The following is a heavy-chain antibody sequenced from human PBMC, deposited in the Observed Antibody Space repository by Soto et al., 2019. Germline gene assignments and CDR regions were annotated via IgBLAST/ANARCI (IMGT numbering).Heavy chain of an antibody. CDR1: EYSLTSYW. CDR2: IDPSDSYT. D-gene: IGHD5-18*01. J-gene: IGHJ6*02. V-gene: IGHV5-10-1*01. CDR3: ARQDTAMVTGNYGMDV. Sequence: PGESLKISCKGSEYSLTSYWISWVRQMPGKGLEWMGRIDPSDSYTNYSPSFQGHVTISADKSISTAYLQWSSLKASDTAMYYCARQDTAMVTGNYGMDVWGQGTTVTVS.